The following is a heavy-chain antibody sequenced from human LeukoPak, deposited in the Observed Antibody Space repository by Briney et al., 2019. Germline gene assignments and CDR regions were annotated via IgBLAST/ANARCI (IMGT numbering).Heavy chain of an antibody. D-gene: IGHD3-10*01. CDR2: INPSGGST. V-gene: IGHV1-46*01. CDR3: ARDLSGSNYYASGSYAD. Sequence: ASVKVSCKASGYTFTSYYMHWVRQAPGQGLEWMGIINPSGGSTSYAQKFQGRVTMTRDTSTSTVYVELTSLRSEDTAVYYCARDLSGSNYYASGSYADWGQGTLVTVSS. CDR1: GYTFTSYY. J-gene: IGHJ4*02.